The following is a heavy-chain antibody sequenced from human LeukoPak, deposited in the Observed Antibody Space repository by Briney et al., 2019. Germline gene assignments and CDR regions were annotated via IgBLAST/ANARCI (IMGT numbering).Heavy chain of an antibody. Sequence: PSETLSLTCTVSGGSISSSSYYWGWIRQPPGKGLEWIGSIYYSGSTYYNPSLKSRVTISIDTSKNQFSLKLSSVTVADTAVYYCAREYRSSWYLNWFDPWGQGTLVTVSS. D-gene: IGHD6-13*01. V-gene: IGHV4-39*07. CDR1: GGSISSSSYY. J-gene: IGHJ5*02. CDR2: IYYSGST. CDR3: AREYRSSWYLNWFDP.